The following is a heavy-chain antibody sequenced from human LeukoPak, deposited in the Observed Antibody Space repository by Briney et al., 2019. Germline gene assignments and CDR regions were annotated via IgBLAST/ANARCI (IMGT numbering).Heavy chain of an antibody. D-gene: IGHD6-19*01. V-gene: IGHV3-23*01. CDR2: ISGSGGST. CDR3: AKDAKYSSGTNWFDP. Sequence: GGSLRLSCAASGFTFDNYAMSWVRQAPGKGLEWVSAISGSGGSTYYADSVKGRFTISRDNSKNTLYLQLNSLRAEDTAVYYCAKDAKYSSGTNWFDPWGQGTLVTVSS. J-gene: IGHJ5*02. CDR1: GFTFDNYA.